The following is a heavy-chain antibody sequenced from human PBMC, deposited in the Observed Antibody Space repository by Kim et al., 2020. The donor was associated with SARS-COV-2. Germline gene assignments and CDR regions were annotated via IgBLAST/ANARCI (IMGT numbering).Heavy chain of an antibody. V-gene: IGHV3-23*01. CDR3: AKLGSSVLRYFDWLLWADY. Sequence: GGSLRLSCAASGFTFSSYAMSWVRQAPGKGLEWVSAISGSGGSTYYADSVKGRFTISRDNSKNTLYLQMNSLRAEDTAEYYCAKLGSSVLRYFDWLLWADYWGQGTLVTVSS. CDR1: GFTFSSYA. J-gene: IGHJ4*02. CDR2: ISGSGGST. D-gene: IGHD3-9*01.